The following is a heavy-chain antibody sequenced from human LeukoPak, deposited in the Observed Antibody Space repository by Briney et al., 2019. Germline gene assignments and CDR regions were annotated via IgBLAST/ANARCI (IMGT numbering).Heavy chain of an antibody. CDR2: INGNGGNT. CDR3: ARTSDGNWFDP. D-gene: IGHD1-26*01. J-gene: IGHJ5*02. CDR1: GFTFDDYG. V-gene: IGHV3-20*04. Sequence: TGGSLRLSCAASGFTFDDYGMSWVRQGPGKGLEWVSGINGNGGNTGYADSVKGRFTIFRDNAKNSLYLEMDSLRVEDTALYYCARTSDGNWFDPWGQGTLVTVSS.